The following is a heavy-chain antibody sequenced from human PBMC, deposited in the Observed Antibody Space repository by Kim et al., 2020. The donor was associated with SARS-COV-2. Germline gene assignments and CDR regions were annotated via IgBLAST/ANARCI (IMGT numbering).Heavy chain of an antibody. CDR3: AREIQYYYGSGSDYFDY. D-gene: IGHD3-10*01. Sequence: VKSRFTISIDNAKNSLFLQMNSLRAEDTAVYYCAREIQYYYGSGSDYFDYWGQGTLVTVSS. V-gene: IGHV3-11*06. J-gene: IGHJ4*02.